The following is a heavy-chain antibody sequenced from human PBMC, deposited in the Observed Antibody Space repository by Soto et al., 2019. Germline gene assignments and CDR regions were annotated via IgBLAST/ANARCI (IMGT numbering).Heavy chain of an antibody. Sequence: SVKVSCKASVGTFSSYAISWVRQAPGQGLKCMGGTILIFGTANYAQKFQGRVTFNAGEFTSTAYIEQSSLRAEDKAVYYCGRFTIYYAMDVWGQGTTVTVSS. J-gene: IGHJ6*02. CDR3: GRFTIYYAMDV. CDR1: VGTFSSYA. D-gene: IGHD3-3*01. V-gene: IGHV1-69*13. CDR2: TILIFGTA.